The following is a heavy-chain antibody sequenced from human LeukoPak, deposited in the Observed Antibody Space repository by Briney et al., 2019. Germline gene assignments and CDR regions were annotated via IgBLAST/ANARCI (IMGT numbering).Heavy chain of an antibody. Sequence: ASVKVSCKASGYTFTSYGISWVRQAPGQGLEWMGWISAYNGNTNYAQKFQGRVTITADESTSTAYMELSSLRSEDTAVYYCARVFGHGSGSYYNTPPDWFDPWGQGTLVTVSS. D-gene: IGHD3-10*01. V-gene: IGHV1-18*01. CDR2: ISAYNGNT. CDR1: GYTFTSYG. CDR3: ARVFGHGSGSYYNTPPDWFDP. J-gene: IGHJ5*02.